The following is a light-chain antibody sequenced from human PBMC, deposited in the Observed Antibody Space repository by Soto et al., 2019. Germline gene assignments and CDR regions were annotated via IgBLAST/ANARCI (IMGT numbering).Light chain of an antibody. CDR2: DAS. CDR1: QDISNL. V-gene: IGKV1-33*01. J-gene: IGKJ5*01. CDR3: QQYEDIPIT. Sequence: DIQMTQAPSSLSASVQDRVTITCQSSQDISNLLNWYQQKKGKAPRVXIYDASNLETGVPSRFSGSGSGTDFNFTISSLQTEDIATYYCQQYEDIPITFGQGTRLEIK.